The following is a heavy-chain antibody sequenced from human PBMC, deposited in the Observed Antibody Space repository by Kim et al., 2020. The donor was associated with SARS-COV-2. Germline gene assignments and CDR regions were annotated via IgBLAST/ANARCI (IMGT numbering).Heavy chain of an antibody. V-gene: IGHV5-51*01. Sequence: GESLKISCKGSGYSFTSYWIGWVRQMPGKGLEWMGIIYPGDSDTRYSPYFQGQDTISADKSISTAYLQWSSLKASDTAMYYCARQADMVRGLQWWFDPWGQGTMVTVSS. CDR2: IYPGDSDT. CDR1: GYSFTSYW. D-gene: IGHD3-10*01. CDR3: ARQADMVRGLQWWFDP. J-gene: IGHJ5*02.